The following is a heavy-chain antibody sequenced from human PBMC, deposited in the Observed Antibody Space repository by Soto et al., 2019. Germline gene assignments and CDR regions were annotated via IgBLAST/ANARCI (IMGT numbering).Heavy chain of an antibody. D-gene: IGHD3-3*01. CDR3: ARDRRKGVDYDFWSGYVFRIDP. Sequence: EVQLVESGGGLVQPGGSLRLSCAASGFTFSSYWMSWVRQAPGKGLEWVANIKQDGSEKYYVDSVKGRFTISRDNAKNSLYLQMNSLRAEDTAVYYCARDRRKGVDYDFWSGYVFRIDPWGQGTLVTVSS. J-gene: IGHJ5*02. V-gene: IGHV3-7*01. CDR1: GFTFSSYW. CDR2: IKQDGSEK.